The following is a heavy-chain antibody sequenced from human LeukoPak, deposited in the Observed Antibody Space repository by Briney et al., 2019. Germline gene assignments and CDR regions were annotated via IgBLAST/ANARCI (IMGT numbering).Heavy chain of an antibody. CDR3: ASSRSSSGWSLIDY. CDR2: IYYSGST. V-gene: IGHV4-59*01. D-gene: IGHD6-19*01. Sequence: SETLSFTCTVSGGSINSYYWSWIRQPPGKGLEWVGYIYYSGSTNYMPSLKRRVTISVDMSKNQFSLKVSSVTAADTAVYYCASSRSSSGWSLIDYWGQGAQFTVSS. CDR1: GGSINSYY. J-gene: IGHJ4*02.